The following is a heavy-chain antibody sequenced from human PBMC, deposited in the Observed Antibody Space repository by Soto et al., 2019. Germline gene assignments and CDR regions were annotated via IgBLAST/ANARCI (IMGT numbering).Heavy chain of an antibody. V-gene: IGHV4-38-2*02. D-gene: IGHD5-18*01. CDR2: IYHSGST. Sequence: TLSLTCTVSGHSISSGFYYWGWVRQPPGKGPQWIGSIYHSGSTYYNPSLQSRVTMSVDTSKNQLSLKLSSVTAADTAVYYCARCGYSYSARFFDSWGQGTRVTVSS. J-gene: IGHJ4*02. CDR3: ARCGYSYSARFFDS. CDR1: GHSISSGFYY.